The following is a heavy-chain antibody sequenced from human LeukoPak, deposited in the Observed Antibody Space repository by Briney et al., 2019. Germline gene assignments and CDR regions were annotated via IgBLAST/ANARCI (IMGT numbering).Heavy chain of an antibody. D-gene: IGHD4-17*01. CDR1: GGSISSGDYQ. J-gene: IGHJ4*02. CDR2: IYYSGSA. Sequence: SETLSLTCTVSGGSISSGDYQWSWIRQPPGKGLEWIGYIYYSGSAYYNPSLKSRLTISADTSKNQFSLKLNSVTAADTAVYYCAIAGPAYYGDYFDYWGQGTLVTVSS. V-gene: IGHV4-30-4*08. CDR3: AIAGPAYYGDYFDY.